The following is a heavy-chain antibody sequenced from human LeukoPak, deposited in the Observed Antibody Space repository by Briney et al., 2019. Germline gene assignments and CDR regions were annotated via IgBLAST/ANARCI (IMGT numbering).Heavy chain of an antibody. Sequence: SETLSLTCTVSGGSISSSSYYWGWIREPPGKGLEWIGGIYYSGSTYYNPSLKSRVTISVDTSKNQFSLKLSSVTAADTAVYYRARVSREGYCSGGSCYFYNYFDYWGQGTLVTVSS. D-gene: IGHD2-15*01. CDR1: GGSISSSSYY. CDR2: IYYSGST. V-gene: IGHV4-39*07. J-gene: IGHJ4*02. CDR3: ARVSREGYCSGGSCYFYNYFDY.